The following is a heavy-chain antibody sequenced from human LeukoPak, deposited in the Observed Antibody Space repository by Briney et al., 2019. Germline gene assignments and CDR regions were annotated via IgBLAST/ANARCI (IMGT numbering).Heavy chain of an antibody. J-gene: IGHJ6*03. Sequence: PSETLSLTCTVSGGSISSYYWSWIRQPAGKGLEWIGRIYTSGSTNYNPSLKSRVTMSVDTSKNQFSLKLSSVPAADTAVYYCARDLGGILTGYSSGYYYYMDVWGKGTTVTVSS. V-gene: IGHV4-4*07. CDR1: GGSISSYY. CDR3: ARDLGGILTGYSSGYYYYMDV. D-gene: IGHD3-9*01. CDR2: IYTSGST.